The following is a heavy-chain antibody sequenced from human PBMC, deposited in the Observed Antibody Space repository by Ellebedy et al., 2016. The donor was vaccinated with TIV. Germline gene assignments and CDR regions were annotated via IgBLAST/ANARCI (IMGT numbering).Heavy chain of an antibody. CDR3: AIGSSGWFRLFDY. CDR1: GVSISSSSYY. Sequence: SETLSLTCTVSGVSISSSSYYWCWIRQPPGKGLEWIGSLSYSGSPYYNPSLKSRLTFSVDTSKNQFSLRVTSVTAADTAVYYCAIGSSGWFRLFDYWGQGTLVTVSS. CDR2: LSYSGSP. J-gene: IGHJ4*02. D-gene: IGHD6-19*01. V-gene: IGHV4-39*07.